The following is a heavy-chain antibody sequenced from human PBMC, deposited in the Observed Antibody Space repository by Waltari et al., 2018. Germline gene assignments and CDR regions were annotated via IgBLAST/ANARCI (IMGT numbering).Heavy chain of an antibody. V-gene: IGHV3-48*01. Sequence: VQLVESGGGLVQPGGSLRLSCPAFGFTFGSYIMICVSQAPGKGLEWVSYISIGSSTIYYADSVKGRFTISRDNAKNSLYLQMNSLRADDTAVYYCARDQTLAARGDYWGQGTLVTVSS. CDR3: ARDQTLAARGDY. CDR2: ISIGSSTI. D-gene: IGHD6-6*01. J-gene: IGHJ4*02. CDR1: GFTFGSYI.